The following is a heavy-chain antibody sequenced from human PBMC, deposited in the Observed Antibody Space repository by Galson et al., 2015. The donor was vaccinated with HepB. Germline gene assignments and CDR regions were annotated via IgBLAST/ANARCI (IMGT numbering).Heavy chain of an antibody. V-gene: IGHV3-48*01. Sequence: SLRLSCATSGFIFSHHGMTWVRQAPGKGLECISYISATSSTIFYADSVKGRFTVSRDNAKNSLYPEMDGLRAEDTAVYCCARDGAAIFGVGSWFDPWGQGTLVTVTS. D-gene: IGHD3-3*01. CDR1: GFIFSHHG. J-gene: IGHJ5*02. CDR3: ARDGAAIFGVGSWFDP. CDR2: ISATSSTI.